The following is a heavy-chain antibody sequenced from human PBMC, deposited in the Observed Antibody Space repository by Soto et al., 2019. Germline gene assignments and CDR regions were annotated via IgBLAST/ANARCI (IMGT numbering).Heavy chain of an antibody. CDR2: INWNGGST. D-gene: IGHD6-19*01. J-gene: IGHJ3*02. Sequence: GGSLILSCAASGFTFDDYGMSWVRQAPGKGLEWVSGINWNGGSTGYADSVKGRFTISRDNAKNSLYLQMNSLRAEDTALYHCARGQWLPHQGAFDIWGQGTMVTVSS. V-gene: IGHV3-20*01. CDR1: GFTFDDYG. CDR3: ARGQWLPHQGAFDI.